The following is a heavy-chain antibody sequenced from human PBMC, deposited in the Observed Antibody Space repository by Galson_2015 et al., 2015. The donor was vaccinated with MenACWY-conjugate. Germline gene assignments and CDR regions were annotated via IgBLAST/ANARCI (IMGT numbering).Heavy chain of an antibody. CDR1: GDSVSSNSAA. Sequence: CAISGDSVSSNSAAWNWIRQSPSRGLEWLGRTYYRSKWYNDYAVSVKSRITINPDTSKNQFSLQLNSVTPEDTAVYYCARVPATSCSSTSCYTFENWFDPWGQGTLVTVSS. J-gene: IGHJ5*02. CDR2: TYYRSKWYN. V-gene: IGHV6-1*01. CDR3: ARVPATSCSSTSCYTFENWFDP. D-gene: IGHD2-2*02.